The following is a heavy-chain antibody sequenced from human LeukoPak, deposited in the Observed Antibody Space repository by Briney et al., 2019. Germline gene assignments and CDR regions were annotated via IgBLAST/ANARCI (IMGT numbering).Heavy chain of an antibody. CDR2: INSDGSST. D-gene: IGHD1-26*01. CDR1: GFTFSSYW. CDR3: ALRGSYYQGDAFDI. Sequence: GGSLRLSCAASGFTFSSYWMHWVRQAPGKGLVWVSRINSDGSSTSYADSVKGRFTISRDNAKNTLYLQMNSLRAEDTAVYYCALRGSYYQGDAFDIWGQGTMVTVSS. J-gene: IGHJ3*02. V-gene: IGHV3-74*01.